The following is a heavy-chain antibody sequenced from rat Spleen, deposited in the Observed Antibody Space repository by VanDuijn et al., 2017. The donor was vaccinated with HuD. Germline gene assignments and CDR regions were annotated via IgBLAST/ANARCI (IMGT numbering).Heavy chain of an antibody. D-gene: IGHD5-1*01. J-gene: IGHJ4*01. Sequence: QVQLKESGPGLVQPSQTLSLTCTVSGFSLTSYHVSWVRQPPGKGLEWMGVIWTGGSTTYNSLLKSRLSISRDTSKSQVFLKMNSLQTEDTAIYYCTRAPGKGYVMDAWGQGTAVTVSS. V-gene: IGHV2-43*01. CDR1: GFSLTSYH. CDR2: IWTGGST. CDR3: TRAPGKGYVMDA.